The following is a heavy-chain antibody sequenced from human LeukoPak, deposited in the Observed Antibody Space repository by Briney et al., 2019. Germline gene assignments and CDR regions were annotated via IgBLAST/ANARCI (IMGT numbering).Heavy chain of an antibody. CDR2: IYYSGST. Sequence: KPSETLSLTCTVSGGSISSGGYYWSWIRQHPGKGLEWIGYIYYSGSTYYNPSLKSRVTISVDTSKNQFSLKLSSVTAADTAVYYCARQMATIKTVDDAFDIWGQGTMVTVSS. D-gene: IGHD5-24*01. CDR1: GGSISSGGYY. CDR3: ARQMATIKTVDDAFDI. J-gene: IGHJ3*02. V-gene: IGHV4-31*03.